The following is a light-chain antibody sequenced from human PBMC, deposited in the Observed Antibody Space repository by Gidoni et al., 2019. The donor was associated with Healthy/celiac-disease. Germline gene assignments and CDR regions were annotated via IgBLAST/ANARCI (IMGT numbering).Light chain of an antibody. Sequence: EIVLTQSPATLSLSPGERATLSCRASQSVGSYLAWYHQKPGQAPRLLIYDASNRATGIPARFSGRGSGTDFTLTISSLEPEDFAVYYCQQRSNWLWTFGQGTKVEIK. CDR3: QQRSNWLWT. CDR1: QSVGSY. CDR2: DAS. V-gene: IGKV3-11*01. J-gene: IGKJ1*01.